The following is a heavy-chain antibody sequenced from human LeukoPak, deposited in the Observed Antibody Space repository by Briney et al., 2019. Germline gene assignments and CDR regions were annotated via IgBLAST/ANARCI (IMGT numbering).Heavy chain of an antibody. V-gene: IGHV3-23*01. J-gene: IGHJ4*02. D-gene: IGHD2-15*01. CDR1: GITFSSYA. Sequence: PGGSLRLSCAVSGITFSSYAMSWVRQAPGKGLEWVSAISGSGGSTYYADSVKGRFTISRDNSKNTLYLQMNSLRAEDTAVYYCAKVAGVVVAATPGVFDYWGQGTLVTVSS. CDR3: AKVAGVVVAATPGVFDY. CDR2: ISGSGGST.